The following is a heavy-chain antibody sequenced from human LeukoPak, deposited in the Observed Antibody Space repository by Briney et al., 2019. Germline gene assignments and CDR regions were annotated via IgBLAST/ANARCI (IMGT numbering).Heavy chain of an antibody. D-gene: IGHD5-18*01. CDR2: TSSRSTYI. CDR3: ARDVDTAMVSDAFDI. V-gene: IGHV3-21*04. Sequence: GGSLRLSCAASGFAFNNYSMNWVRQAPGMGLEWVSSTSSRSTYIFYADSVKGRFTISRDNAKNSLYLQMNSLRAEDTALYYCARDVDTAMVSDAFDIWGQGTMVTVSS. CDR1: GFAFNNYS. J-gene: IGHJ3*02.